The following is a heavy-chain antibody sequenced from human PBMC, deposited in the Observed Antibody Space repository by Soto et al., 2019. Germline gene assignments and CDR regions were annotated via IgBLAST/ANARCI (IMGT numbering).Heavy chain of an antibody. J-gene: IGHJ3*02. CDR2: ISYDGSNK. Sequence: QVQLVESGGDVVQPGRSLRLSCAASGFTLSSYAMYWARQAPGKGLEWVAVISYDGSNKYYADSVKGRFTISRDNSKNTLYLRMNSLRVEDTAVYYCARAYMYAFDMWGQGTMVTVSP. CDR1: GFTLSSYA. CDR3: ARAYMYAFDM. D-gene: IGHD5-18*01. V-gene: IGHV3-30-3*01.